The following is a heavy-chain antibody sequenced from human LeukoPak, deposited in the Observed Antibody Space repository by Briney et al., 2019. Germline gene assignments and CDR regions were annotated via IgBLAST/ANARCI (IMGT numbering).Heavy chain of an antibody. J-gene: IGHJ4*02. Sequence: GGPLSLSCAASVFTLCRLEMNSAPRAPGKGREGVSYFSSRGSVIYYADSVKGRFTDSRDNSKNTLYLQMNSLTAEDTGVYYCAKVPDYYHRSGYFPRVYWGQGALVTVSS. CDR1: VFTLCRLE. D-gene: IGHD3-22*01. V-gene: IGHV3-48*03. CDR2: FSSRGSVI. CDR3: AKVPDYYHRSGYFPRVY.